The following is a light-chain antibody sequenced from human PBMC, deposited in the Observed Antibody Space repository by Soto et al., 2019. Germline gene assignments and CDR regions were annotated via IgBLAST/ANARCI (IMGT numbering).Light chain of an antibody. CDR1: SGHSSYA. CDR3: QTWGTGIHVV. J-gene: IGLJ2*01. V-gene: IGLV4-69*01. Sequence: QSVLTQSPSASASLGASVKLTCTLSSGHSSYASAWHQQQPEKGPRYLMKLDSDGSHTKGDAIPDRFSGSSSGAERYLTISGLQSEDEADYYCQTWGTGIHVVFGGGTKLTVL. CDR2: LDSDGSH.